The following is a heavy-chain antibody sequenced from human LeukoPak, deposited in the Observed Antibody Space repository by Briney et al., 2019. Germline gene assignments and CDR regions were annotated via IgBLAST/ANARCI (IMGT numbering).Heavy chain of an antibody. CDR1: GFTFSSYS. D-gene: IGHD3-22*01. J-gene: IGHJ4*02. Sequence: GRSLRLSCAASGFTFSSYSMNWVRQAPGKGLEWVSYISSSSSTIYYADSVKGRFTISRDNAKNSLYLQMNSLRAEDTAVYYCARDRDSSGYYVYYFDYWGQGTLVTVSS. CDR3: ARDRDSSGYYVYYFDY. CDR2: ISSSSSTI. V-gene: IGHV3-48*01.